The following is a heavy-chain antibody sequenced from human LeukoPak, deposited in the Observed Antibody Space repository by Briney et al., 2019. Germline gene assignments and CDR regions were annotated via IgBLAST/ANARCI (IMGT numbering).Heavy chain of an antibody. D-gene: IGHD6-13*01. CDR2: ISAYNGNT. Sequence: GASVKVSCKASGDTFTSYGISWVRQAPGQGLEWMGWISAYNGNTNYAEKLQGRVTMTTDTSTSTAYMELRSLRSDDTAVYYWARDRPTAPYSSRPSPYDYWGQGTLVTVSS. CDR3: ARDRPTAPYSSRPSPYDY. V-gene: IGHV1-18*01. J-gene: IGHJ4*02. CDR1: GDTFTSYG.